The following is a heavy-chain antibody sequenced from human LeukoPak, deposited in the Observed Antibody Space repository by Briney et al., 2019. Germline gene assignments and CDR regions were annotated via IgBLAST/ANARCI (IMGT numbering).Heavy chain of an antibody. CDR1: GGSFSGYY. CDR3: ASLGPRSRYFDL. J-gene: IGHJ2*01. Sequence: SETLSLTCAVYGGSFSGYYWSWIRQPPGKGLEWIGEINHSGSTNYNPSLKSRVTISVDTSKNQFSLELSSVTAADTAVYYCASLGPRSRYFDLWGRGTLVTVSS. V-gene: IGHV4-34*01. CDR2: INHSGST. D-gene: IGHD7-27*01.